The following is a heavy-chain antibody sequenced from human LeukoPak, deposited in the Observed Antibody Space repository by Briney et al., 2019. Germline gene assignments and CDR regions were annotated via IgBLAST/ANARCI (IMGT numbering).Heavy chain of an antibody. CDR2: VSGTGRTT. Sequence: GGSLRLSCAASGFTFSDYAMTWVRQAPGKGLEWVSGVSGTGRTTYYADSVKGQFTVSRDNSKSTLYLQMNSLRTEDTALYYCAKSDYDYVWGTYRFINYWCEETLVAVAS. CDR3: AKSDYDYVWGTYRFINY. J-gene: IGHJ4*02. CDR1: GFTFSDYA. D-gene: IGHD3-16*02. V-gene: IGHV3-23*01.